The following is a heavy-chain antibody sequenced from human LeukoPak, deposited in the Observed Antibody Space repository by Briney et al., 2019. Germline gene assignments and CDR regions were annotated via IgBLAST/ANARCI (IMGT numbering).Heavy chain of an antibody. CDR3: ARDVDTAIYYYGMDV. CDR1: GGTFSSYA. Sequence: ASVKVSCKASGGTFSSYAISWVRQAPGQGLEWMGGIIPIFGTANYAQKFQGRVTITADESTSTAYMELSSLRSEDTAVYYCARDVDTAIYYYGMDVWGQGTTVTVSS. V-gene: IGHV1-69*01. D-gene: IGHD5-18*01. CDR2: IIPIFGTA. J-gene: IGHJ6*02.